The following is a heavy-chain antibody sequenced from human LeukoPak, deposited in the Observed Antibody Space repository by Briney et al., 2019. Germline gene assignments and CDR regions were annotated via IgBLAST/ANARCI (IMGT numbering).Heavy chain of an antibody. CDR1: GFTFSDYY. CDR2: ISSSGSTI. J-gene: IGHJ5*02. V-gene: IGHV3-11*04. Sequence: GGSLRLSCAASGFTFSDYYMSWIRQAPGKGLEWVSYISSSGSTIYYADSVKGRFTISRDNAKNSLYLQMNSLRAEDTAVYYCARDKSVEILTGLNWFDPWGQGTLVTVSS. D-gene: IGHD3-9*01. CDR3: ARDKSVEILTGLNWFDP.